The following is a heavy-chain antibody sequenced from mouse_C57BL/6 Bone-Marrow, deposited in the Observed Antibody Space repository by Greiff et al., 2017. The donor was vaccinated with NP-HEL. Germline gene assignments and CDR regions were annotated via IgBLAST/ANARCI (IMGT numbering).Heavy chain of an antibody. J-gene: IGHJ2*01. CDR1: GYTFTSYW. CDR2: IHPNSGST. Sequence: QVQLQQPGAELVKPGASVKLSCKASGYTFTSYWMHWVKQRPGQGLEWIGMIHPNSGSTNYNEKFKSKATLTVDKSSSTAYMQLSSLTSEGSAVYYRAPSYYYGSSSFDYWGQGTTLTVSS. D-gene: IGHD1-1*01. V-gene: IGHV1-64*01. CDR3: APSYYYGSSSFDY.